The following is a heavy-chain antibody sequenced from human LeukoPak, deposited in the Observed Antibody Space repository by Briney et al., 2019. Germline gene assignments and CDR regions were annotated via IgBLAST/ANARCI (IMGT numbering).Heavy chain of an antibody. CDR3: ARFGVDYDMDV. Sequence: SETLSLTCTVSGGSINGHYWTWIRQPPGKGLEWIGQIHYSGRADYNPSLKRRVTISVDTSKNQISLNLNSVTAADTAVYYCARFGVDYDMDVWGQGTTVAVSS. J-gene: IGHJ6*02. V-gene: IGHV4-59*11. D-gene: IGHD3-16*01. CDR1: GGSINGHY. CDR2: IHYSGRA.